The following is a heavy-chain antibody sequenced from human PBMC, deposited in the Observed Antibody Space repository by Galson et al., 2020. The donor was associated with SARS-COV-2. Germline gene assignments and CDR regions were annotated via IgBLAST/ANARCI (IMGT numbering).Heavy chain of an antibody. CDR1: GCTFSSYT. CDR2: IIPMLNVT. Sequence: SVKVSCKTSGCTFSSYTLSWVRQAPGQGLEWMGRIIPMLNVTYYAQHLQGRVTITADESTSTTDMELRSLRSEDTAMYYCARIASKIGSDYWGQGTLVTVSS. D-gene: IGHD3-10*01. V-gene: IGHV1-69*02. J-gene: IGHJ4*02. CDR3: ARIASKIGSDY.